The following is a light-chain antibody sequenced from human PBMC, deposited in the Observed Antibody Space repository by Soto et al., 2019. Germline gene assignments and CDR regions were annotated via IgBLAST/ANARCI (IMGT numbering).Light chain of an antibody. Sequence: DIQMTQSPSSLSASVGDRVTITCQASQDINNYLNWYQQKQGKXXKXXIFDATNLETGVPSRFSGSGSRTHFSFTITSLQPDDFETYYCHQYDSLPPTFGLGTRLEIK. V-gene: IGKV1-33*01. CDR1: QDINNY. CDR3: HQYDSLPPT. J-gene: IGKJ5*01. CDR2: DAT.